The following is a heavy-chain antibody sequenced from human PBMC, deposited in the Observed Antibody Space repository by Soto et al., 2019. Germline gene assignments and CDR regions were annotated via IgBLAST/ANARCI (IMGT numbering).Heavy chain of an antibody. CDR2: ISRDGSSK. CDR3: ASSRNGAVPDSINF. J-gene: IGHJ4*02. D-gene: IGHD2-8*01. V-gene: IGHV3-30-3*01. Sequence: XESLSLSCAASGFTFSRYARHWVRQAPGEGLEWVAVISRDGSSKYYGDSVKGRFTVSRDNSNNTLYLSMTSLRPDDTAVFYRASSRNGAVPDSINFWGQGTLVTVSS. CDR1: GFTFSRYA.